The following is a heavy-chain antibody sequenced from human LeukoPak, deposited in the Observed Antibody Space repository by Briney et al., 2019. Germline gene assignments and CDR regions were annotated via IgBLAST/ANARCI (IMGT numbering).Heavy chain of an antibody. J-gene: IGHJ4*02. Sequence: GSLRLSCAASGFTFSSYAMSWVRQPPGKGLEWIGEINHSGSTNYNPSLKSRVTISVDTSKNQFSLKLSSVTAADTAVYYCAIAARPRGYYFDYWGQGTLVTVSS. D-gene: IGHD6-6*01. CDR3: AIAARPRGYYFDY. CDR2: INHSGST. CDR1: GFTFSSYA. V-gene: IGHV4-34*08.